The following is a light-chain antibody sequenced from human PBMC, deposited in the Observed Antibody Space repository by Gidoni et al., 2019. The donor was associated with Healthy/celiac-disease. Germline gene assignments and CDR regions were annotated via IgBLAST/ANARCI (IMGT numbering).Light chain of an antibody. CDR1: QGISSY. Sequence: AIQMSQATSSFTACTGDRLTNTCRASQGISSYLAWYQQKPGKDPKLLIYAASTLQSAVPSRLSGAGSGTDYTLTIRCLQSEEFAPYYCHEYYSYPYTFGQXTKLEIK. CDR3: HEYYSYPYT. CDR2: AAS. V-gene: IGKV1-8*01. J-gene: IGKJ2*01.